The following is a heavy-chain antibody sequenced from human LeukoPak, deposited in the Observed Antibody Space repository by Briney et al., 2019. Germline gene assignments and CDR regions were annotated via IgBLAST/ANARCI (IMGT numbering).Heavy chain of an antibody. V-gene: IGHV1-18*01. D-gene: IGHD3-22*01. J-gene: IGHJ3*02. CDR1: GYTFTSYG. Sequence: ASVKVSCKASGYTFTSYGISWVRQAPGQGLEWMGWISAYNGNTNYAQKFQGRVTMTTDTSTSTAYMELRSLRSDDTAVYYCARDHREYYYDSSGYFQHRRGDAFDIWGQGTMVTVSS. CDR2: ISAYNGNT. CDR3: ARDHREYYYDSSGYFQHRRGDAFDI.